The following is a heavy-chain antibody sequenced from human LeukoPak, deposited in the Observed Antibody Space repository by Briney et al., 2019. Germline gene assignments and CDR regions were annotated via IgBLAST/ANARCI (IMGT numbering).Heavy chain of an antibody. D-gene: IGHD6-19*01. V-gene: IGHV4-39*07. CDR2: IYYSGST. CDR3: ARDRVAGKKNRYYYYYGMDV. CDR1: GGSISSSSYY. Sequence: PSETLSLTCTVSGGSISSSSYYWGWIRQPPGKGLEWIGSIYYSGSTNYNPSLKSRVTISVDTSKNQFSLKLSSVTAADTAVYYCARDRVAGKKNRYYYYYGMDVWGQGTTVTVSS. J-gene: IGHJ6*02.